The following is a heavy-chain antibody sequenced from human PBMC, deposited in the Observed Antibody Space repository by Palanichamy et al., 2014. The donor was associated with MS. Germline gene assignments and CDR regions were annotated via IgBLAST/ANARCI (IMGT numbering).Heavy chain of an antibody. CDR1: GFTFDSHA. CDR2: TSFDGSNK. D-gene: IGHD6-19*01. V-gene: IGHV3-30*09. Sequence: QVQLVETGGGVVHPGTSLKLSCAASGFTFDSHAMVWVRQAPGKGLESVAVTSFDGSNKFYADAVQGRFAVSRDNSRNTLFLQMSSLRVEDTAVYYCARHGGRSSEWYFDFWGQGTLVTVSS. CDR3: ARHGGRSSEWYFDF. J-gene: IGHJ4*02.